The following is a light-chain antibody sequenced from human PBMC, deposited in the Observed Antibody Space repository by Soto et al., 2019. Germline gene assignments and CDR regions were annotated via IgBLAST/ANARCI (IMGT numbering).Light chain of an antibody. V-gene: IGKV3-15*01. CDR3: QEYDKWPPT. J-gene: IGKJ2*01. CDR2: YAS. Sequence: EMVMTQSPATLSVSPGERATLSCRASQNLSRNLAWYQQQPGQAPRLLIFYASTKATGIPARFSGSGSGTEFTLTISSLQSEDFAVYYLQEYDKWPPTFGPGTKLEIK. CDR1: QNLSRN.